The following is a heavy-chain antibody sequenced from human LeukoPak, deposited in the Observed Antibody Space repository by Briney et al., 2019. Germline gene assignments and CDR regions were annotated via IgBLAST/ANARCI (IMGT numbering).Heavy chain of an antibody. Sequence: ASVKVSCKASGGTFSSYAISWVRQAPGQGLEWIGRIIPILGIANYAQKFQGRVTITADKSTSTAYMELSSLRSEDTAVYYCARGAGYGKDYWGQGTLVTVSS. J-gene: IGHJ4*02. CDR3: ARGAGYGKDY. D-gene: IGHD4-17*01. V-gene: IGHV1-69*04. CDR1: GGTFSSYA. CDR2: IIPILGIA.